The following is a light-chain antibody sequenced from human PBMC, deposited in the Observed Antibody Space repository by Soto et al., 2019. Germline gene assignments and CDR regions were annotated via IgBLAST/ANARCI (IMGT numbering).Light chain of an antibody. J-gene: IGKJ4*01. CDR1: QDITKY. V-gene: IGKV1-33*01. CDR3: QQYDKFPLT. Sequence: DIQMTQSPSSLSASVGDRVTITCQASQDITKYLSWYQQKPGTAPKVLISDATNLQSGVPSRFSGSGSETDFTFTISSLQPEDVATYYCQQYDKFPLTFGGGTKVDIK. CDR2: DAT.